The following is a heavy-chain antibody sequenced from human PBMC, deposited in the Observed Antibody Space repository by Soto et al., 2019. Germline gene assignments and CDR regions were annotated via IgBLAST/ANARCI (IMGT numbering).Heavy chain of an antibody. D-gene: IGHD4-17*01. CDR2: IIPIFGTA. J-gene: IGHJ5*02. Sequence: SVKVSCKASGGTFSSYAISWVRQAPGQGLEWMGGIIPIFGTANYAQKFQGRVTITADESTSTAYMELSSLRSEDTAVYYCARVRLQGNWFDPWGQGTPVTFSS. CDR1: GGTFSSYA. CDR3: ARVRLQGNWFDP. V-gene: IGHV1-69*13.